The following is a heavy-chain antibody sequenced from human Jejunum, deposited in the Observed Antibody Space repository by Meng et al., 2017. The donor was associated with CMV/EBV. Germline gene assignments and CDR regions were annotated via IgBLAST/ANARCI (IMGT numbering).Heavy chain of an antibody. V-gene: IGHV1-46*01. Sequence: KVSCKASAYTGTNSYMHWVRQAPGQGLEWMGRTNYGSGNTYYTPRFQGRVTMTTDTSTSKDYLELSSLTSDDTAVYYCARDTNSWGQGTLVTVSS. CDR2: TNYGSGNT. CDR3: ARDTNS. CDR1: AYTGTNSY. D-gene: IGHD4-23*01. J-gene: IGHJ4*02.